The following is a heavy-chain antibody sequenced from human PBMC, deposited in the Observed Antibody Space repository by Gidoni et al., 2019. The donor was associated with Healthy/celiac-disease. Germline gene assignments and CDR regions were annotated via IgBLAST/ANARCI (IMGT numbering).Heavy chain of an antibody. V-gene: IGHV4-59*08. Sequence: QVQLQESGPGLVKPSETLSLTCTVSGGPISSYYLSWFRQPPGKGLEWIGYIYYSGSTNYHPSLKSRVTISVDTSKNQFSLKLSSVTAADTAVYYCARRGALQRYCSSTSCLGYYFDYWGQGTLVTVSS. CDR3: ARRGALQRYCSSTSCLGYYFDY. CDR2: IYYSGST. D-gene: IGHD2-2*01. J-gene: IGHJ4*02. CDR1: GGPISSYY.